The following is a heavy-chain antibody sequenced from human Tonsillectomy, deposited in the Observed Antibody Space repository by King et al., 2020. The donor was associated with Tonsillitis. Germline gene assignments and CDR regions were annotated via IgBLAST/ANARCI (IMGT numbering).Heavy chain of an antibody. Sequence: VQLVESGGGLVQPGGSLRLSCAASGFTFSSYSMNWVRQAPGKGLEWGSYISSSSSTMYYADSVKGRFTISRDNAKNSLFLQMNSLEAEETAVYYCARDASYYDILTGYRPYYFDYWGQGTLVTVSS. CDR3: ARDASYYDILTGYRPYYFDY. V-gene: IGHV3-48*01. J-gene: IGHJ4*02. D-gene: IGHD3-9*01. CDR2: ISSSSSTM. CDR1: GFTFSSYS.